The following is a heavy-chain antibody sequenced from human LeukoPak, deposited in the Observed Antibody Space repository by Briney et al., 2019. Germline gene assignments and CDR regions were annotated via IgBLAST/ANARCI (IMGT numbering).Heavy chain of an antibody. CDR1: GFTLSSYT. D-gene: IGHD2-2*01. V-gene: IGHV3-30-3*01. J-gene: IGHJ4*01. CDR2: ISYDGSNK. CDR3: SVVPAAIRLRYFDY. Sequence: GRSLRLSCAASGFTLSSYTMHWVSQAPGKGLEWAAVISYDGSNKNYADSVKGRFTISRDNSKNTLYLQMNSLRAEDTAVYYCSVVPAAIRLRYFDYWAHGTLATVSS.